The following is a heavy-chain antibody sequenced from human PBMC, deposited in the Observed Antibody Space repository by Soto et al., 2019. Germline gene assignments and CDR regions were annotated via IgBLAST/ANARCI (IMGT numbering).Heavy chain of an antibody. Sequence: GSLRLSCAASGFTFSDYYMSWIRQAPGKGLEWISYMSSSGSYTNYADSVKGRFTISRDNAKNSLYLQMDSLRAQDSAVYFCARVPDGSSSSYYFDYWGQGTLVTVSS. CDR3: ARVPDGSSSSYYFDY. J-gene: IGHJ4*02. D-gene: IGHD6-13*01. CDR2: MSSSGSYT. CDR1: GFTFSDYY. V-gene: IGHV3-11*06.